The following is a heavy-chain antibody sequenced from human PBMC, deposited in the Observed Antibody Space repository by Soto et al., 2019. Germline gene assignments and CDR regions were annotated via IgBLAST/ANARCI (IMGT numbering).Heavy chain of an antibody. V-gene: IGHV1-18*01. D-gene: IGHD7-27*01. J-gene: IGHJ6*03. Sequence: ASVKVSCKASGYTFTSYGISWVRQAPGQGLEWMGWISAYNGNTNYAQKLQGRVTMTTDTSTSTAYMELRSLRSDDTAVYYCARVGELTGDGGYYMDVWGKGTTVTVSS. CDR3: ARVGELTGDGGYYMDV. CDR1: GYTFTSYG. CDR2: ISAYNGNT.